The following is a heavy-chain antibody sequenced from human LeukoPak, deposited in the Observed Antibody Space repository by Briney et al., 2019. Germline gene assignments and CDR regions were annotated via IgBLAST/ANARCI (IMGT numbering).Heavy chain of an antibody. Sequence: SETLSLTCTVSGGSISSGDYYWSWIRQPPGKGLEWIGYIYYSGSTYYNPSLKSRVTISVDTSKNQFSLKLSSVTAADTAVYYCARAGYSTDAFDIWGQGTMVTVSS. CDR3: ARAGYSTDAFDI. D-gene: IGHD4-11*01. CDR1: GGSISSGDYY. J-gene: IGHJ3*02. CDR2: IYYSGST. V-gene: IGHV4-30-4*08.